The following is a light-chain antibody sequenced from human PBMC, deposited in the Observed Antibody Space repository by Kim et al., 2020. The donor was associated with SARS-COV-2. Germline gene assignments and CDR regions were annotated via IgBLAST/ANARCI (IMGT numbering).Light chain of an antibody. Sequence: PASTSGKYSQSRVYSDGNTDLNWFPQRPGQSPRRLICKVSNRDSGVPDRFSGSGSGTDFTMKISRVEAEDVGFYYCMQGTQWPYSVGQGSKLEIK. V-gene: IGKV2-30*01. CDR1: QSRVYSDGNTD. CDR3: MQGTQWPYS. CDR2: KVS. J-gene: IGKJ2*03.